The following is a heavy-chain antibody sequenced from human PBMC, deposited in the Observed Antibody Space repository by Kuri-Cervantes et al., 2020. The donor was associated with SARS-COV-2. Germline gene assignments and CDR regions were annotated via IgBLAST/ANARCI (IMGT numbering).Heavy chain of an antibody. D-gene: IGHD3-16*01. Sequence: LALTFSASGFTVRSNYMSWVRQAPGKGLEWVSVIYSGGSTYYADSVKGRFTISRDNSKNTLYLQMNSLRAEDTAVYYCARDLAYAFDYWGQGVLVTVSS. J-gene: IGHJ4*02. V-gene: IGHV3-53*01. CDR2: IYSGGST. CDR3: ARDLAYAFDY. CDR1: GFTVRSNY.